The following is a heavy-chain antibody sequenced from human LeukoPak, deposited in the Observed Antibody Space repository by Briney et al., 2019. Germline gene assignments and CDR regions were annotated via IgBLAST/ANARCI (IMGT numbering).Heavy chain of an antibody. Sequence: GRSLRLSCAASGFTFSSYGMHWVRQAPGEGLEWVAVISYDGSNKYYADSVKGRFTISRDNSKNTLYLQMNSLRAEDTAVYYCAKGPEGRYFDWLLGMDYWGQGTLVTVSS. CDR3: AKGPEGRYFDWLLGMDY. J-gene: IGHJ4*02. V-gene: IGHV3-30*18. CDR1: GFTFSSYG. D-gene: IGHD3-9*01. CDR2: ISYDGSNK.